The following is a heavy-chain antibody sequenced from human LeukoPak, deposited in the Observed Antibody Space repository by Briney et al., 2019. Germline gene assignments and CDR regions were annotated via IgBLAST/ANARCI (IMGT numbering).Heavy chain of an antibody. V-gene: IGHV3-15*01. CDR2: IKSKTDGGTT. CDR1: GFTFSSYW. CDR3: TTDLGVVVTANGDY. D-gene: IGHD2-21*02. Sequence: PGGSLRLSCAASGFTFSSYWMSWVRQAPGKGLEWVGRIKSKTDGGTTDYAAPVKGRFTISRDDSKNTLYLQMNSLKTEDTAVYYCTTDLGVVVTANGDYWGQGTLVTVSS. J-gene: IGHJ4*02.